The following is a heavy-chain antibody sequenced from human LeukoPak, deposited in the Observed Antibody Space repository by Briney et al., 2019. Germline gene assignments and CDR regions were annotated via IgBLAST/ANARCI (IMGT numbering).Heavy chain of an antibody. J-gene: IGHJ4*02. CDR2: ISWNSVSI. Sequence: GRSLRLSRAASGFTFDDYAVHWVRQAPGKGLEWVSGISWNSVSIGYADSVKGRFTISRDNAKNSLYLQMNSLRAEDTALYYCAKDSSEYCSSTSCPYDYWGQGTLVTVSS. V-gene: IGHV3-9*01. D-gene: IGHD2-2*01. CDR3: AKDSSEYCSSTSCPYDY. CDR1: GFTFDDYA.